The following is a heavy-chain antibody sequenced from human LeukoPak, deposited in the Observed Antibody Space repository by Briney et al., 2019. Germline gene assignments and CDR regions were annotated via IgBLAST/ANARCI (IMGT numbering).Heavy chain of an antibody. J-gene: IGHJ4*02. Sequence: SETLPLTCTVSGGSISSSSYYWGWIRQPPGKGLEWIGSIYYSGSTYYNPSLKSRVTISVDTSKNQFSLKLSSVTAADTAVYYCARLEWDSSGYFDYWGQGTLVTVSS. V-gene: IGHV4-39*07. CDR3: ARLEWDSSGYFDY. D-gene: IGHD3-22*01. CDR1: GGSISSSSYY. CDR2: IYYSGST.